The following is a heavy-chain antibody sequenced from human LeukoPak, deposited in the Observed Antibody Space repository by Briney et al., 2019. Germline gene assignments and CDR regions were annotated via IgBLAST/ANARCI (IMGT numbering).Heavy chain of an antibody. CDR1: GFTFSGYG. V-gene: IGHV3-30*02. Sequence: GGSLRLSCAASGFTFSGYGMHWVRQAPGKGLEWVAFIRYDGSNKYYADSVKGRFTISRDNSKNTLYLQMNSLRAEDTAVYYCAKDPVAAAGTRGFWFDPWGQGTLVTVSS. CDR2: IRYDGSNK. J-gene: IGHJ5*02. CDR3: AKDPVAAAGTRGFWFDP. D-gene: IGHD6-13*01.